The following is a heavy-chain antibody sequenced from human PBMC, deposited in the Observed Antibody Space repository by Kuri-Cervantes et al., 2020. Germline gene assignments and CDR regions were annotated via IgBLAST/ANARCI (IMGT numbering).Heavy chain of an antibody. Sequence: GESLKISCAASGFTFSSYSVNWVRQAPGKGLEWVSYIVGNGDTINYADSVKGRFTISRDNAKNSLYLQMNSLRAEDTAVYYCSRPPGAFDIWGQGTMVTVSS. V-gene: IGHV3-48*01. CDR1: GFTFSSYS. J-gene: IGHJ3*02. CDR3: SRPPGAFDI. CDR2: IVGNGDTI.